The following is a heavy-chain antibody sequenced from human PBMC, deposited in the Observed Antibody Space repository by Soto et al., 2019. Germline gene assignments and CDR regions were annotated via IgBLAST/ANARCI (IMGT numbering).Heavy chain of an antibody. V-gene: IGHV1-46*03. Sequence: QVQLVQSGAEVKKPGASVKVSCKASGYTFTSYYMHWVRQAPGQGLEWMGIINPSGGSTSYAQKFQGRVTMTRDTSTSTVYMELSSLRSEDTAVYYCARDGGFGELLFGPNWFDPWGQGTLVTVSS. CDR1: GYTFTSYY. D-gene: IGHD3-10*01. CDR3: ARDGGFGELLFGPNWFDP. J-gene: IGHJ5*02. CDR2: INPSGGST.